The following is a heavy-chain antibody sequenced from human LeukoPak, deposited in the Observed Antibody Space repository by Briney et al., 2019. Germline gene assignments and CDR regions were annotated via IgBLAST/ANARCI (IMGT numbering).Heavy chain of an antibody. CDR3: GNILTGYEEGMDV. CDR1: GFTFSSYA. CDR2: ISYDGSNK. D-gene: IGHD3-9*01. Sequence: GRSLRLSCAASGFTFSSYAMHWVRQAPGKGLEWVAVISYDGSNKYYADSVKGRFTISRDNSKNTLYLQMNSLRAEDTAVYYCGNILTGYEEGMDVWGQGTTVTVSS. J-gene: IGHJ6*02. V-gene: IGHV3-30-3*01.